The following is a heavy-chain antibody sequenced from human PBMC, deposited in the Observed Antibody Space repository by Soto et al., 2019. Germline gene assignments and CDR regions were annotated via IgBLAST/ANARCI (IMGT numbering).Heavy chain of an antibody. Sequence: PXETLSLTCSVAGCSISSYYWSWIRQPPGKGLEWIGYIYNSGSTTYNPSLKNRVTFSVDTSRNQFSLKLSSVTAADTAVYFCAREPLYCSSSSCYHRFDHWGQGTLVTVSS. CDR3: AREPLYCSSSSCYHRFDH. D-gene: IGHD2-2*01. CDR2: IYNSGST. CDR1: GCSISSYY. J-gene: IGHJ5*02. V-gene: IGHV4-59*01.